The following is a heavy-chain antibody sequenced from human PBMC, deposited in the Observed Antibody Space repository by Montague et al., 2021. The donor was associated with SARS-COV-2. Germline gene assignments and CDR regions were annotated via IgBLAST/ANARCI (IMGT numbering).Heavy chain of an antibody. CDR1: GLTFSSYW. CDR3: ARDTDSGSYWDAFDI. J-gene: IGHJ3*02. CDR2: ISSDGSGT. Sequence: SLRLSCAASGLTFSSYWMHWVRQAPGKGLVWVSRISSDGSGTTYADSVKGRFTISRDNAKNTLYLQMNSLRAEDTAVYYCARDTDSGSYWDAFDIWGQGTMVTVSS. V-gene: IGHV3-74*01. D-gene: IGHD1-26*01.